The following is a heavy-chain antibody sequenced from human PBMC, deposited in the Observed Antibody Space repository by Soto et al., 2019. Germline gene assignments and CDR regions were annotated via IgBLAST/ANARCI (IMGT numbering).Heavy chain of an antibody. Sequence: EVQLLESGGGLVQPGGSLRLSCAASGFTFSSYAMSWVSQAPGKGLEWVSAISGSGGSTYYADSVKGRFTISRDNTMNTLYLQMNSLRAEDTAVYYCATAQQTLYVDYGEVDYWGQGTLVTVSS. CDR1: GFTFSSYA. V-gene: IGHV3-23*01. J-gene: IGHJ4*01. CDR3: ATAQQTLYVDYGEVDY. D-gene: IGHD4-17*01. CDR2: ISGSGGST.